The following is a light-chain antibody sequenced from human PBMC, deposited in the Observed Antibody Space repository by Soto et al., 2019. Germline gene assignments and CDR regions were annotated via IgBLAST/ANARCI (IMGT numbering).Light chain of an antibody. CDR3: QQSNSYRT. Sequence: DIQMTQSPSTLSASVGDRVTITCRACQSISRWLAWYQQKPGKAPKLLIYKASSFESGVPSRFSGSGSGTEFTITIRSLQPVDFATYYCQQSNSYRTFGRSTQVEI. CDR1: QSISRW. CDR2: KAS. J-gene: IGKJ1*01. V-gene: IGKV1-5*03.